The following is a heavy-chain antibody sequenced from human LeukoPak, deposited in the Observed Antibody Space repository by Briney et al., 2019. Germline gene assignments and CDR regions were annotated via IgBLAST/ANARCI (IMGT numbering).Heavy chain of an antibody. D-gene: IGHD6-19*01. V-gene: IGHV3-66*01. CDR2: INSGGST. CDR1: GLTVSSKY. J-gene: IGHJ4*02. CDR3: ATIVSDSSGWYHFDR. Sequence: GGSLRLSCAASGLTVSSKYMAWVRQAPGKGLEWVSFINSGGSTNYADSVKGRFTISRDYSKNTLYLQMNSLRAEDTAVYYCATIVSDSSGWYHFDRWGQGALVTVSS.